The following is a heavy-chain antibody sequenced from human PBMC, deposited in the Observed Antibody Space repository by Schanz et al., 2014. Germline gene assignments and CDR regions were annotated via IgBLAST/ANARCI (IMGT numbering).Heavy chain of an antibody. Sequence: EAQLLESGGGLVQPGGSLRLSCVASGVTFSIFAMTWVRQAPGQGLEWVSTISGSGGDTYPADSVKGRFTISRDNSNNTLYLQMKSLRAEDTAVYYCAKYGGGYSYGFVEYWGQGILVTVSS. J-gene: IGHJ4*02. V-gene: IGHV3-23*01. CDR3: AKYGGGYSYGFVEY. CDR1: GVTFSIFA. D-gene: IGHD5-18*01. CDR2: ISGSGGDT.